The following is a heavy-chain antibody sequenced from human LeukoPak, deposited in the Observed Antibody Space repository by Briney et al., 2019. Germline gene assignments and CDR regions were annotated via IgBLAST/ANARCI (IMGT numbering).Heavy chain of an antibody. J-gene: IGHJ5*02. CDR2: IYYSGST. Sequence: SETLSLTCTVSGGSIRSYYWSWIRQPPGKGLEWIGYIYYSGSTNYNPSLKSRVTISVDTSNNQFSLKLSSVTAADTAVYYCARYISYGEGNWFHPWGQGPLVSVSS. D-gene: IGHD5-18*01. V-gene: IGHV4-59*08. CDR3: ARYISYGEGNWFHP. CDR1: GGSIRSYY.